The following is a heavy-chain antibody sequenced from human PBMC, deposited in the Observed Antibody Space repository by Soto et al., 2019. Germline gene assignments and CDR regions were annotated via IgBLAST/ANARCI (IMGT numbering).Heavy chain of an antibody. CDR2: IYYRGST. CDR1: GDSISSGDYY. J-gene: IGHJ4*02. V-gene: IGHV4-30-4*01. D-gene: IGHD6-6*01. Sequence: SSETLSLTCTVSGDSISSGDYYWSWIRQPPGKGLEWVGYIYYRGSTYYNPSLKSRVTISVDTSKNQVSLKLNSMTAADTAVYYCVGGEQFVATLDYWGQGTLVTVSS. CDR3: VGGEQFVATLDY.